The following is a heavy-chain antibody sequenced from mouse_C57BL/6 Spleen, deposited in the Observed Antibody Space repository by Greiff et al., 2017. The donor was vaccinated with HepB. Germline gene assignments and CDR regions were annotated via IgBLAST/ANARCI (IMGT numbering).Heavy chain of an antibody. D-gene: IGHD1-1*01. CDR2: IWSDGST. V-gene: IGHV2-6-1*01. J-gene: IGHJ1*03. CDR3: ARHRGYYGSSDWYFDV. Sequence: VQLVESGPGLVAPSGFSLTSYGVHWVRQPPGKGLEWLVVIWSDGSTTYNSALKSRLSISKDNSKSQVFLKMNSLQTDDTAMYYCARHRGYYGSSDWYFDVWGTVTTVTVSS. CDR1: FSLTSYG.